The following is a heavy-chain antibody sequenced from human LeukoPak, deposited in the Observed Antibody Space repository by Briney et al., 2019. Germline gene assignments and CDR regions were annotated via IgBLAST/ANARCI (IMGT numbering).Heavy chain of an antibody. D-gene: IGHD6-6*01. CDR3: ARIGYSSSSFDY. Sequence: GGSLRLSCAASGFTFSNYWMSWVRQAPGKGLEWVANIKRDGSQKYYVDSVKGRFTISRDNAKNSQYLQMNSLRAEDTAMYYCARIGYSSSSFDYWGQGTLVTVSS. CDR1: GFTFSNYW. CDR2: IKRDGSQK. V-gene: IGHV3-7*01. J-gene: IGHJ4*02.